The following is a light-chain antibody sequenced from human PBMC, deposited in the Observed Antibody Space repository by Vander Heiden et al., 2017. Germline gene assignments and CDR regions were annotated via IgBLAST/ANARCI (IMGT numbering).Light chain of an antibody. CDR2: AAS. J-gene: IGKJ2*01. V-gene: IGKV1-9*01. CDR1: QGISSY. Sequence: IQLTQSPSSLSASVGDRITIICRSTQGISSYLASCQYKPGEAPKLLIYAASTLLSGVPSRFSGSGSGTDFPLTIISLQPEDFATYYCHQLNSYASTFGPGTKLEIK. CDR3: HQLNSYAST.